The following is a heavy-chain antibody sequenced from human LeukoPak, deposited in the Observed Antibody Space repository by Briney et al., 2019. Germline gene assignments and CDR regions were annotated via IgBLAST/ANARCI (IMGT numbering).Heavy chain of an antibody. D-gene: IGHD6-19*01. V-gene: IGHV3-30*18. CDR2: ISYDGSNK. CDR3: AKGKYSSGSDWFDP. J-gene: IGHJ5*02. CDR1: GFTFSSYG. Sequence: GRSLRLSCAASGFTFSSYGMHWIRQAPGKGLEWVAVISYDGSNKYYADSVKGRFTISRDNSKNTLYLQMNSLRAVDTAVYYCAKGKYSSGSDWFDPWGQGTLVTVSS.